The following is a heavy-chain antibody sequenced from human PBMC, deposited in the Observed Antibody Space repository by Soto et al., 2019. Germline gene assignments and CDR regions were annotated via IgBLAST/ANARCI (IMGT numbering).Heavy chain of an antibody. CDR2: ISYSGST. Sequence: LSLTCSVSSGSISTSGYYWGWIRQPPGTGLEWIGGISYSGSTYYNPSLKSRLTISVDTSKNHFSLKLTSVTAADTAVYFCARRGSRLSVAVAAFDYWSQGTLVTVSS. V-gene: IGHV4-39*02. CDR3: ARRGSRLSVAVAAFDY. CDR1: SGSISTSGYY. D-gene: IGHD6-19*01. J-gene: IGHJ4*02.